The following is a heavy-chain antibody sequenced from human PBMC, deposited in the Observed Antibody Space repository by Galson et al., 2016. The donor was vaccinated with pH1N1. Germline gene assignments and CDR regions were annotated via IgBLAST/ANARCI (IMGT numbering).Heavy chain of an antibody. D-gene: IGHD3-9*01. J-gene: IGHJ4*02. V-gene: IGHV3-53*01. CDR1: GFSVSGNY. Sequence: SLRLSCAASGFSVSGNYMSWVRQAPGKGLEWVSVIFSGGSKYYADAVKGRFTMSRDNSKNTLDLQMNSLTVEDTAVYYCARGLGRNTIFSARFENWDQGTLVTVSS. CDR3: ARGLGRNTIFSARFEN. CDR2: IFSGGSK.